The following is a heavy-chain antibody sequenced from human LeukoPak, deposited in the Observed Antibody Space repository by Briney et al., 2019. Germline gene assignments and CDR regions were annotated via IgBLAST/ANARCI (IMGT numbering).Heavy chain of an antibody. CDR2: ISSSSSTI. D-gene: IGHD6-6*01. CDR3: ARAAFSSFDY. V-gene: IGHV3-48*01. Sequence: GSLRLSCAASGFTFSSYSMNWVRQAPGKGLEWVSYISSSSSTIYYADSVKGRFTISRDNAKNSLYLQMNSLRAEDTAVYYCARAAFSSFDYWGQGTLVTVSS. CDR1: GFTFSSYS. J-gene: IGHJ4*02.